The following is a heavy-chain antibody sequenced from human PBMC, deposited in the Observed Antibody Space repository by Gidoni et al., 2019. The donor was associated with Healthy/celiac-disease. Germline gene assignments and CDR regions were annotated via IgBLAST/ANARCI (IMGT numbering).Heavy chain of an antibody. Sequence: APGKGLEWVAVISYDGSNKYYADSVKGRFTISRDNSKNTLYLQMNSLRAEDTAVYYCAKELAAAGLSWGQGTLVTVSS. J-gene: IGHJ5*02. CDR3: AKELAAAGLS. D-gene: IGHD6-13*01. CDR2: ISYDGSNK. V-gene: IGHV3-30*18.